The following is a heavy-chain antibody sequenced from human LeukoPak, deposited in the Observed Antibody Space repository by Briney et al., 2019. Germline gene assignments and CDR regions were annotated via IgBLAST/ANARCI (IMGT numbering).Heavy chain of an antibody. J-gene: IGHJ4*02. D-gene: IGHD5-18*01. CDR3: ATHSGYSYGFLDY. CDR2: IIPIFGTA. Sequence: ASVKVSCKASGGTFSSYAISWVRQAPGQGLEWMGGIIPIFGTANYAQKFQGRVTITADKSTSTAYMELSSLRSEDTAVYYCATHSGYSYGFLDYWGQGTLVTVSS. CDR1: GGTFSSYA. V-gene: IGHV1-69*06.